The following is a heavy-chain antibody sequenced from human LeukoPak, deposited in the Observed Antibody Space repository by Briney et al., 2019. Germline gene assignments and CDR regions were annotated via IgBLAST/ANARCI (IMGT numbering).Heavy chain of an antibody. CDR2: IRYDGSQE. V-gene: IGHV3-30*02. Sequence: TGGSLRLSCAASGFTFSSYGMHWVRQAPGKGLEWVAFIRYDGSQEYYADSVKGRFTISRDNSKNTLYLQMNSLKTEDTAVYYCAKDSRYYYVDYWGQGTLVTVSS. CDR3: AKDSRYYYVDY. J-gene: IGHJ4*02. D-gene: IGHD1-14*01. CDR1: GFTFSSYG.